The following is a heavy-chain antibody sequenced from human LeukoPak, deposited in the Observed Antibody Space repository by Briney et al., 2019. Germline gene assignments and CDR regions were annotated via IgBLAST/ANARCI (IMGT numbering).Heavy chain of an antibody. CDR1: GFTFSSYW. Sequence: GGSLRLSCAASGFTFSSYWMHWVRQAPGKGLVWVSRINSDGSSTDYEDSVKGRITISRDNAKNTLYLQMNSLRAEDTAVYYCAREVLVGYYDSSGPYDFRGQGTLVTVSS. V-gene: IGHV3-74*01. J-gene: IGHJ4*02. D-gene: IGHD3-22*01. CDR3: AREVLVGYYDSSGPYDF. CDR2: INSDGSST.